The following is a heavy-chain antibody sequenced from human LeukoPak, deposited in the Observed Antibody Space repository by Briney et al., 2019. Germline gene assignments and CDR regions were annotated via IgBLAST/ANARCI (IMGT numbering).Heavy chain of an antibody. CDR1: GGSFSGYY. CDR3: ARSPVYGSGSYSLDY. Sequence: SETLSLTCAVYGGSFSGYYWSWIRQPPGKGLEWIGEINHSGSTNYNPSLKSRVTISVDTSKNQFSLKLSSVTAADTAVYYCARSPVYGSGSYSLDYWGQGTLVTVSS. D-gene: IGHD3-10*01. J-gene: IGHJ4*02. CDR2: INHSGST. V-gene: IGHV4-34*01.